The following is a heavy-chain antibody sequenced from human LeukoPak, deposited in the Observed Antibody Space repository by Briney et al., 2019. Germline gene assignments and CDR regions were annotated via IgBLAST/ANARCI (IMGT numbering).Heavy chain of an antibody. CDR3: ARALYDSSGYLDY. J-gene: IGHJ4*02. D-gene: IGHD3-22*01. CDR2: ISSSGSTI. V-gene: IGHV3-48*03. CDR1: GFTFSSYE. Sequence: SRGSLRLSCAASGFTFSSYEMNWVRQAPGKGLEWVSYISSSGSTIYYADSVKGRFTISRDNAKNSLYLQMNSLRAEDTAVYYCARALYDSSGYLDYWGQGTLVTVSS.